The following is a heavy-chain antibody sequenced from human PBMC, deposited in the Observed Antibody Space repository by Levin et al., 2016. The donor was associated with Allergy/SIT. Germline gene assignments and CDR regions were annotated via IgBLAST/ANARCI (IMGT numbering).Heavy chain of an antibody. V-gene: IGHV4-39*01. D-gene: IGHD2-2*01. Sequence: SETLSLTCTVSGGSISTSDYFWGWIRQPPGKGLEWIGSISDSGSTYYNPSLKSRVTVSVDTSKRQFSLRLNSVTAADTAVYYCARASPVPTSMALFDSWGQGSLVTVSS. CDR1: GGSISTSDYF. J-gene: IGHJ4*02. CDR3: ARASPVPTSMALFDS. CDR2: ISDSGST.